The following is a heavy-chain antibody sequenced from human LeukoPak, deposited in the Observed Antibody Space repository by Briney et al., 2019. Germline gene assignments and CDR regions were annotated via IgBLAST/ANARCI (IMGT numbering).Heavy chain of an antibody. J-gene: IGHJ4*02. V-gene: IGHV3-21*01. Sequence: PGGSLRLSCAASGFTFSSYSMNWVRQAPGKGLEWVSSIGGSSSSLYYADSLKGRFTISRDNAKNSLYLQMISLRAEDTAVYYCAREIDEGFDYWGQGTLVTVSS. CDR1: GFTFSSYS. CDR3: AREIDEGFDY. CDR2: IGGSSSSL.